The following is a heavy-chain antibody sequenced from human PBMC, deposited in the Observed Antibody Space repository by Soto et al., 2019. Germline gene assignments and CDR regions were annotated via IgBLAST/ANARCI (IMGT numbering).Heavy chain of an antibody. D-gene: IGHD3-22*01. CDR2: IYNSVNT. CDR3: AREERLYSSGLDP. V-gene: IGHV4-59*01. Sequence: SETLSLTCTVSGGSISNFFWTWLRQPPGKGLEWIGYIYNSVNTNYNPSLKSRVTISVDTSKNQFSLKLNSVTAADTAVYYCAREERLYSSGLDPWGQRSPVTVSS. CDR1: GGSISNFF. J-gene: IGHJ5*02.